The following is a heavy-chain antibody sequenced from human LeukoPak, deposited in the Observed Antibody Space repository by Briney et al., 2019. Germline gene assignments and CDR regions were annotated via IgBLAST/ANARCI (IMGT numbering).Heavy chain of an antibody. CDR2: ISAGGAAT. Sequence: GGSLKLSCEASGFTFSNYAMSWVRQAPGKGLEWVAAISAGGAATYYADPVKGRFTISRNNSKTTLYLQMNSLRAEDTAAYYCASRNVDSSLPPRYWGQGTLVTVSS. V-gene: IGHV3-23*01. J-gene: IGHJ4*02. CDR1: GFTFSNYA. CDR3: ASRNVDSSLPPRY. D-gene: IGHD5-12*01.